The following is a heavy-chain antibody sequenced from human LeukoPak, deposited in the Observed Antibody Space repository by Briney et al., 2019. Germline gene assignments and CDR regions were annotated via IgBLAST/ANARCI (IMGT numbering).Heavy chain of an antibody. D-gene: IGHD3-10*01. J-gene: IGHJ4*02. CDR3: AKDAYGSGSYLGT. V-gene: IGHV3-23*01. CDR1: GGSISSGGYY. CDR2: ISGSGGST. Sequence: PSETLSLTCTVSGGSISSGGYYWSWVRQAPGKGLEWVSAISGSGGSTYYADSVKGRFTISRDNSKNTLYLQMNSLRAEDTAVYYCAKDAYGSGSYLGTWGQGTLVTVSS.